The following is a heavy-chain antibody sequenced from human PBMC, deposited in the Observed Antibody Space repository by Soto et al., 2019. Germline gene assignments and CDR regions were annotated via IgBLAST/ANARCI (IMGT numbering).Heavy chain of an antibody. D-gene: IGHD6-19*01. CDR3: ARAGLGRGYYYYGMDV. CDR1: GFTVSSNY. J-gene: IGHJ6*02. Sequence: PGGSLRLSCAASGFTVSSNYMSWVRQAPGKGLEWVSVIYSGGSTYYADSVKGRFTISRDNSKNTLYLQMNSLRAEDTAVYYCARAGLGRGYYYYGMDVWGQGTTVTVSS. CDR2: IYSGGST. V-gene: IGHV3-53*01.